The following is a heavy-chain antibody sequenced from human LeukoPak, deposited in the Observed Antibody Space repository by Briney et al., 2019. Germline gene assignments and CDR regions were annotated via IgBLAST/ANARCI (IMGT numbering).Heavy chain of an antibody. D-gene: IGHD5/OR15-5a*01. CDR3: ARGYSVYFYY. J-gene: IGHJ4*02. CDR2: IDGDGSST. V-gene: IGHV3-74*01. CDR1: GFTFSSYW. Sequence: GGSLRLSCAASGFTFSSYWMQWVRQAPGKGLVWVSRIDGDGSSTNYADSVKGRFTISRDNAKNTLYLQMNSLRAEDTAVYYRARGYSVYFYYWGQGTLVTVSS.